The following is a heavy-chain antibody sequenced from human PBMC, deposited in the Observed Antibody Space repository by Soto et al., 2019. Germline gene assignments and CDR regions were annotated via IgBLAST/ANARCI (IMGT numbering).Heavy chain of an antibody. J-gene: IGHJ6*02. V-gene: IGHV1-18*01. CDR3: ARTAAAGHYYYGMDV. CDR2: ISAYNGNT. CDR1: GYTFTSYG. Sequence: ASVKVSCKASGYTFTSYGISWVRQAPGQGLEWMGWISAYNGNTNYAQKLQGRVTMTTDTSTSTAYMELRSLRSDDTAVYYCARTAAAGHYYYGMDVWGQGTTVTVSS. D-gene: IGHD6-13*01.